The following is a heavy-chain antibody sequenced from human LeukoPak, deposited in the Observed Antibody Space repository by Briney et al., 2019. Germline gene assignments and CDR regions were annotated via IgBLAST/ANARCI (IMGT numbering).Heavy chain of an antibody. CDR2: ISWNSGSI. CDR1: GFTFDDYA. V-gene: IGHV3-9*01. Sequence: PGGSLRLSCAASGFTFDDYAMHWVRQAPGKGLEWVSGISWNSGSIGYADSVKGRFTISRDNSKNTLYLQMNSLRAEDTAVYYCAKVGRQWLVGGPLGYWGQGTLVTVSS. D-gene: IGHD6-19*01. J-gene: IGHJ4*02. CDR3: AKVGRQWLVGGPLGY.